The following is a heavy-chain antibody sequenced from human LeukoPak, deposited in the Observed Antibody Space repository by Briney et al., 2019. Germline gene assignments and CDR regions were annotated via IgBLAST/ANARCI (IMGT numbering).Heavy chain of an antibody. CDR2: VHHSGIT. Sequence: SETLSLTCVVSGGFISSGGYYWGWIRHPPEKGLEWIGSVHHSGITYYNTSLKSRVTISVDTSKNQFSLELTSVTAADTAVYYCARNPPNYYDSSGRMGAFDVWGQGTMVTVSS. D-gene: IGHD3-22*01. J-gene: IGHJ3*01. CDR3: ARNPPNYYDSSGRMGAFDV. V-gene: IGHV4-39*01. CDR1: GGFISSGGYY.